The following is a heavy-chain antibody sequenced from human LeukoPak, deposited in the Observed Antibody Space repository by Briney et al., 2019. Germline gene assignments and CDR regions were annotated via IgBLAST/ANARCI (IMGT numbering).Heavy chain of an antibody. V-gene: IGHV4-59*01. CDR1: GGSISSYY. CDR3: ARAVGLHYYYMDV. CDR2: IYYSGST. J-gene: IGHJ6*03. D-gene: IGHD6-19*01. Sequence: PSETLSLTCTVSGGSISSYYWSWIRQPPGKGLEWIGYIYYSGSTNYNPSLKSRVTISVDTSKNQFSLKLSSVTAADTAVYYCARAVGLHYYYMDVWGKGTTVTVSS.